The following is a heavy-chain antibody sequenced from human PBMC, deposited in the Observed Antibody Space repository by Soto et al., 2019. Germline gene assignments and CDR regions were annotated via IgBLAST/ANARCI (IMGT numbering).Heavy chain of an antibody. CDR2: IYYSGNT. V-gene: IGHV4-30-4*01. D-gene: IGHD3-16*01. Sequence: SETLSLTCTVSGGSTSSDNYWRLLRQPPGEGLEWIGHIYYSGNTDYNPSLKRRLAISIDTSKNQFSLKLSSVTAADTAVYFCAREGGESSDGLCYFDSWGQGSLVTVSS. CDR3: AREGGESSDGLCYFDS. J-gene: IGHJ4*02. CDR1: GGSTSSDNY.